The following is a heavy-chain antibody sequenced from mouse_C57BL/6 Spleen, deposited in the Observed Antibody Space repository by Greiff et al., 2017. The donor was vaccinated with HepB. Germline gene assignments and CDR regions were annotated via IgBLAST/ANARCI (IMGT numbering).Heavy chain of an antibody. V-gene: IGHV5-6*01. J-gene: IGHJ4*01. CDR3: ASQLGVDY. Sequence: EVQLVESGGDLVKPGGSLKLSCAASGFTFSSYGMSWVRQTPDKRLEWVATISSGGSYTYYPDSVKGRFTISRDNAKNTLYLQMSSLKSEDTAMYYCASQLGVDYWGQGTSVTVSS. D-gene: IGHD4-1*01. CDR2: ISSGGSYT. CDR1: GFTFSSYG.